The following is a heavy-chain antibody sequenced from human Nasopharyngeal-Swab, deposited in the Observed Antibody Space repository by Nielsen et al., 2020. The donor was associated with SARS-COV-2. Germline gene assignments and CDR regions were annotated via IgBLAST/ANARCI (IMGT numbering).Heavy chain of an antibody. D-gene: IGHD2-8*01. CDR2: INSDGTVA. CDR3: AIVFSMSFDH. Sequence: GESLKISCAASGFVFSNFWMHWVRQAPGKGPVWVSRINSDGTVANYADSVKGRFTISRDNAKNTLYLHMNSLRADDTAVYYCAIVFSMSFDHWGKGALVTVSS. CDR1: GFVFSNFW. J-gene: IGHJ4*02. V-gene: IGHV3-74*01.